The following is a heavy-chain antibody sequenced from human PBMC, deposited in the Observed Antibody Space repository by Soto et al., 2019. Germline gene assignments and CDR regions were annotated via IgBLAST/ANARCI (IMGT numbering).Heavy chain of an antibody. Sequence: QLLESGPGLVKPSETLSLTCTVSGGSISSSSYYWGWIRQPPGKGLEWIGSIYYSGSTYYNPSLKSRVTISVDTSKNQFSLKLSSVTAADTAVYYCARPDVDTAMAPYYWGQGTLVTVSS. J-gene: IGHJ4*02. CDR3: ARPDVDTAMAPYY. CDR2: IYYSGST. D-gene: IGHD5-18*01. CDR1: GGSISSSSYY. V-gene: IGHV4-39*01.